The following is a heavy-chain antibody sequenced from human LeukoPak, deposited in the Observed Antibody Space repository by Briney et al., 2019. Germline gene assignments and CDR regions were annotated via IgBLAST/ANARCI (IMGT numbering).Heavy chain of an antibody. CDR2: IYYSGST. D-gene: IGHD3-10*01. Sequence: SETPSLTCTVSDGSISSYYWSWIRQPPGKGLEWIGYIYYSGSTSYNPSLKNRVTISVDTSRNQFSLKLTSVTAADTAVYYCARHSYYYGSGSYVDYFDFWGQGTLVTVSS. CDR3: ARHSYYYGSGSYVDYFDF. V-gene: IGHV4-59*08. CDR1: DGSISSYY. J-gene: IGHJ4*02.